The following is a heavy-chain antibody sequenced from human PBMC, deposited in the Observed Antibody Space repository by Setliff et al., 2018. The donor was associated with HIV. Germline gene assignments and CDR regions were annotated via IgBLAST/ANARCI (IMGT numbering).Heavy chain of an antibody. CDR3: ARVPLSGWLYFDY. D-gene: IGHD6-19*01. CDR2: INAGNGNT. CDR1: GYTFTSYA. Sequence: ASVKVSCKASGYTFTSYAMHWVRQAPGQRLEWMGWINAGNGNTKYSQKFQGRVTITRDTSASTAYMELRSLRSDDTAVYYCARVPLSGWLYFDYWGQGTLVTVSS. J-gene: IGHJ4*02. V-gene: IGHV1-3*01.